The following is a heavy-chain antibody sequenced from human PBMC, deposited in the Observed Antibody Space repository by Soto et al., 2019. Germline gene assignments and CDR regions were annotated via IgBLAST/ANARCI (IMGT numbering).Heavy chain of an antibody. J-gene: IGHJ6*02. CDR2: ISSSSSYI. D-gene: IGHD1-1*01. CDR3: ARDSYWNAGEYYYYGMDV. V-gene: IGHV3-21*06. Sequence: AGGSLRLSCAASGFTFSSYSMNWVRQAPGKGLEWVSSISSSSSYIYYADSVKGRFTISRDNAKNSLYLQMNSLRAEDTAVYYCARDSYWNAGEYYYYGMDVWGQGTTVTVSS. CDR1: GFTFSSYS.